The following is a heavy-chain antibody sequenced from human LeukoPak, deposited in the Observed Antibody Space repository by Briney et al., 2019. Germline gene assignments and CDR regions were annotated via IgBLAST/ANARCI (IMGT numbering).Heavy chain of an antibody. CDR2: IYYSGST. D-gene: IGHD3-10*01. CDR1: GGSISSSSYY. J-gene: IGHJ4*02. V-gene: IGHV4-39*01. Sequence: SETLSLTCTVSGGSISSSSYYWGWIRQPPGKGLEWIGSIYYSGSTYYNPSLKSRVTICVDTSKNQFSLKLSSVTAADTAVYYCAKHLWFGDTIDYWGQGTLVTVSS. CDR3: AKHLWFGDTIDY.